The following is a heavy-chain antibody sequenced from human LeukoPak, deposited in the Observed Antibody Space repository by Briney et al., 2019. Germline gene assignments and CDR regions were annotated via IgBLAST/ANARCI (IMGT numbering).Heavy chain of an antibody. Sequence: GGSLRLSCAASGFTFNDYYMSWIRQAPGKGLEWLSYINIGGTNTHYADSVKGRFTISRDNTKKSLYLEMNNLRAEDTAVYYCATDGAGFDTWGQGVLVTVSS. V-gene: IGHV3-11*01. CDR2: INIGGTNT. CDR3: ATDGAGFDT. CDR1: GFTFNDYY. J-gene: IGHJ5*02.